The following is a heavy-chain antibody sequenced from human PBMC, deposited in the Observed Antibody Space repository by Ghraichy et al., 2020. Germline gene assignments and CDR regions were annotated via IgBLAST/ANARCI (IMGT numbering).Heavy chain of an antibody. D-gene: IGHD3-16*01. CDR2: INPNSGGT. J-gene: IGHJ3*02. CDR1: GYTFTGYY. Sequence: ASVKVSCKASGYTFTGYYMHWVRQAPGQGLEWMGWINPNSGGTNYAQKFQGRVTMTRDTSISTAYMELSRLRSDDTAVYYCARDTRGRYYASSGFDIWGQGTMVTVSS. V-gene: IGHV1-2*02. CDR3: ARDTRGRYYASSGFDI.